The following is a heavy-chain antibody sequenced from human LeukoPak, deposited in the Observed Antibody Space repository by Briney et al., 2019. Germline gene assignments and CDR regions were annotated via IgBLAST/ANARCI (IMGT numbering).Heavy chain of an antibody. Sequence: SVTVSCKASGGTFSSYAISWVRQAPGQGLEWMGGIIPIFGTANYAQKFQGRVTITTDESTSTAYMELSSLRSEDTAVYYCARDKRGSSSWYLYYWGQGTLVTVSS. CDR3: ARDKRGSSSWYLYY. CDR1: GGTFSSYA. D-gene: IGHD6-13*01. J-gene: IGHJ4*02. CDR2: IIPIFGTA. V-gene: IGHV1-69*05.